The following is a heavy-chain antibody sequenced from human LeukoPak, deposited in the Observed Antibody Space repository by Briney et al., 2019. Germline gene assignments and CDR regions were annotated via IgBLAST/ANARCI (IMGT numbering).Heavy chain of an antibody. CDR3: ARGYDY. J-gene: IGHJ4*02. V-gene: IGHV1-69*01. Sequence: GQCLEWMRVIFPIFVTANYAQKSQGRVTITADETTSTAYMELSSLRSEDTAVYYCARGYDYWGQGTLVTVSS. CDR2: IFPIFVTA.